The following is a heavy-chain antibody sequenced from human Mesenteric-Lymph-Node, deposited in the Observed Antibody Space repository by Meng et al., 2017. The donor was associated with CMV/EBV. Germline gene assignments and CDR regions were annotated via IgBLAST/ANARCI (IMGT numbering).Heavy chain of an antibody. D-gene: IGHD3-3*01. CDR1: GFTFDNYA. Sequence: GESLKISCGASGFTFDNYAMSWVRQAPGKGLEWVSAISGSGDNTYYADSVKGRFTTSRDNSRNTLYLQMNSLRAEDTAVYYCAKGGFGVVPFHPWGQGTLVTVSS. CDR2: ISGSGDNT. V-gene: IGHV3-23*01. J-gene: IGHJ5*02. CDR3: AKGGFGVVPFHP.